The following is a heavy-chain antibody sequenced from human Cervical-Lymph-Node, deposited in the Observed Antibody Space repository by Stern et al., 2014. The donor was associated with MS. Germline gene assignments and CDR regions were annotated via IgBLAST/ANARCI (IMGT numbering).Heavy chain of an antibody. V-gene: IGHV1-69*06. Sequence: VQLVQSGAEVKKPGSSVKVSCKASGDTFTDYAISWVRQAPGQGPEWMGGITPIFGSADYAQKFQGRLTITADKSRSTAYMELSSLTSEDTAVYYCAREVGSLAMDVWGQGTTVIVSS. CDR2: ITPIFGSA. D-gene: IGHD1-1*01. J-gene: IGHJ6*01. CDR3: AREVGSLAMDV. CDR1: GDTFTDYA.